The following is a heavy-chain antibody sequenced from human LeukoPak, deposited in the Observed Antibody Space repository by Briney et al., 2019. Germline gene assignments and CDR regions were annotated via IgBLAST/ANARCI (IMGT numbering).Heavy chain of an antibody. J-gene: IGHJ4*02. Sequence: GRSLRLSCAASGFIFSHYGMHWVRQAPGKGLEWVAVIQNDASTENFADSVKGRFTISRDNSKNTVFLQMNSLRVEDTAVYYCARELSQIVWGGLDYGGQGTLVTVSS. V-gene: IGHV3-33*05. CDR1: GFIFSHYG. D-gene: IGHD2-21*01. CDR3: ARELSQIVWGGLDY. CDR2: IQNDASTE.